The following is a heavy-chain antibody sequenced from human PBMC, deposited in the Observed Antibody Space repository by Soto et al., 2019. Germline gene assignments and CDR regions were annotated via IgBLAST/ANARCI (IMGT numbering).Heavy chain of an antibody. CDR3: AIARPYSSSSRFDY. D-gene: IGHD6-6*01. Sequence: ASVKVCCKDSGYTLTSYAMHWVRQAPGQRLEWMGWINAGNGNTKYSQKFQGRVTITRDTSASTAYMELSSLRSEDTAMYYCAIARPYSSSSRFDYWGQGTLVTVSS. CDR1: GYTLTSYA. V-gene: IGHV1-3*01. CDR2: INAGNGNT. J-gene: IGHJ4*02.